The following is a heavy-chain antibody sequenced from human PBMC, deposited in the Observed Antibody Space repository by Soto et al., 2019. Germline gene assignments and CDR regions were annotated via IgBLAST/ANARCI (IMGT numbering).Heavy chain of an antibody. CDR3: ARVGSSGWSPDY. J-gene: IGHJ4*02. CDR2: ICYSGST. CDR1: GGSISGHY. D-gene: IGHD6-19*01. Sequence: PSETLSLTCSVSGGSISGHYWNWIRQSPGKGLEWIGYICYSGSTNYNPSLKSRVTISVDTSKNQFSLKMSSVTAADTAVYYCARVGSSGWSPDYWGRGTLVTVSS. V-gene: IGHV4-59*11.